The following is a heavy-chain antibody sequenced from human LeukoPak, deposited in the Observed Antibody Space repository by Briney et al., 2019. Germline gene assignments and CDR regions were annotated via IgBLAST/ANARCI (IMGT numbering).Heavy chain of an antibody. V-gene: IGHV3-48*01. CDR3: ASLTFDP. Sequence: GGSLRLSCAASGFTFSSYSMNWVRQAPGKGLEWVSYISSSSSTIYYADSVKGRFTISRDNSKNTLYLQMNSLRAVDTAVYYCASLTFDPWGQGTLVTVSS. CDR2: ISSSSSTI. CDR1: GFTFSSYS. J-gene: IGHJ5*02.